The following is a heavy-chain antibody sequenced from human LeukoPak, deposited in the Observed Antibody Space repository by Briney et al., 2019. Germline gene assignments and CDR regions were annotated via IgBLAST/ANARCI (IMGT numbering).Heavy chain of an antibody. Sequence: SETLSLTCAVSGYSISSGYYWGWIRPPPGKGLEWVGSIYHSGSTYYNPSLKSRVTISVDTSKNQFSLKLSSVAAADTAVYYCARGNYYYGMDVWGKGTTVTVSS. J-gene: IGHJ6*04. CDR3: ARGNYYYGMDV. CDR2: IYHSGST. CDR1: GYSISSGYY. V-gene: IGHV4-38-2*01.